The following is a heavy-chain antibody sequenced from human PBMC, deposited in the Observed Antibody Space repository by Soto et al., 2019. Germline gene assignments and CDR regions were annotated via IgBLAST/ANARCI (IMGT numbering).Heavy chain of an antibody. CDR2: IYYSGST. V-gene: IGHV4-39*01. CDR3: ARQDTMVRDKNYLDY. CDR1: GGSISSSSYY. J-gene: IGHJ4*02. Sequence: QLQLQESGPGLVKPSETLSLTCTVSGGSISSSSYYWGWIRQPPGKGLEWIGSIYYSGSTYYNPSLKSRVTISVDTSKNQFSLKLSSVTAADTAVYYCARQDTMVRDKNYLDYWGQGTLVTVSS. D-gene: IGHD3-10*01.